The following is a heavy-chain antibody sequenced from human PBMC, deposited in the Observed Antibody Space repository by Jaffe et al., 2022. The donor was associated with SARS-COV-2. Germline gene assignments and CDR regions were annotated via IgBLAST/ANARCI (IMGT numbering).Heavy chain of an antibody. CDR1: GGSISSGSYY. CDR3: ARDPDSSSPRGYYYYGMDV. Sequence: QVQLQESGPGLVKPSQTLSLTCTVSGGSISSGSYYWSWIRQPAGKGLEWIGRIYTSGSTNYNPSLKSRVTISVDTSKNQFSLKLSSVTAADTAVYYCARDPDSSSPRGYYYYGMDVWGQGTTVTVSS. D-gene: IGHD6-6*01. J-gene: IGHJ6*02. V-gene: IGHV4-61*02. CDR2: IYTSGST.